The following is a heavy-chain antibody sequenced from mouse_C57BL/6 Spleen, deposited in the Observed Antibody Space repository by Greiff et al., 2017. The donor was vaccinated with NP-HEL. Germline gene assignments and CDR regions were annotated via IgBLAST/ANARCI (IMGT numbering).Heavy chain of an antibody. CDR2: IHPNSGST. D-gene: IGHD1-1*01. Sequence: QVQLQQPGAELVKPGASVKLSCKASGYTFTSYWMHWVKQRPGQGLEWIGMIHPNSGSTNYNEKFKSKATLTVDKSSSTAYMQLSSLTSEDSAVYYCARWATTVEGYCDYWGQGTTLTVSS. CDR3: ARWATTVEGYCDY. CDR1: GYTFTSYW. V-gene: IGHV1-64*01. J-gene: IGHJ2*01.